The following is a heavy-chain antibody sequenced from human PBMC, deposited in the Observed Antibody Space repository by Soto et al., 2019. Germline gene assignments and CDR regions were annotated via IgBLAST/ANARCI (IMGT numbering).Heavy chain of an antibody. J-gene: IGHJ5*02. CDR1: GFTFRSFT. CDR2: ISSNIAYI. Sequence: PGGSLRLSCAASGFTFRSFTMNWVRQAPGKGLEWVSTISSNIAYIYSTDARRGRFTISRDNAKNSLHLKMNSLRAEDTAVYYCTRDASRDSSARGWFDPWGPGTLVTVSS. D-gene: IGHD6-13*01. CDR3: TRDASRDSSARGWFDP. V-gene: IGHV3-21*01.